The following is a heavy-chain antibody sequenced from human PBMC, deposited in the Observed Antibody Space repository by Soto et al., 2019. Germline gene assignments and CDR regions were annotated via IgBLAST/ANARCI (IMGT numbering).Heavy chain of an antibody. CDR3: TIDSSGYNYYFDY. V-gene: IGHV3-49*03. Sequence: GGSLRLSCTASGFTFGDYAMSWFRQAPGKGLEWVGFIRSKAYGGTTEYAASVKGRFTISRDDSKSIAYLQMNSLKTEDTAVYYCTIDSSGYNYYFDYWGQGTLVTVSS. CDR1: GFTFGDYA. CDR2: IRSKAYGGTT. J-gene: IGHJ4*02. D-gene: IGHD3-22*01.